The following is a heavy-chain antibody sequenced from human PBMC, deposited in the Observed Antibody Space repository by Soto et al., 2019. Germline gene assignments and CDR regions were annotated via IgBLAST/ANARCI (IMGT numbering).Heavy chain of an antibody. D-gene: IGHD3-10*01. V-gene: IGHV4-31*03. CDR2: SYYSGST. CDR3: ARVLRGGFDY. Sequence: SETLSLTCTVSGGSISSGGYYWSWIRQYPGKGLEWIGYSYYSGSTYYSPSLQSRVIISVDTSQNQFSLKLSSVTVADTAIYYCARVLRGGFDYWGQGTLVTVSA. J-gene: IGHJ4*02. CDR1: GGSISSGGYY.